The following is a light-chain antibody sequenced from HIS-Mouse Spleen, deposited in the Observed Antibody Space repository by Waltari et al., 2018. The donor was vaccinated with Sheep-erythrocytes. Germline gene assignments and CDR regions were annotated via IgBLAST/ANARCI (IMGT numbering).Light chain of an antibody. Sequence: QSVLTQPPSASGTPGQRVTISCSGSSSNIGSNYVYWYQQLPGTAPKLLIYRNNPRPSGVPARFSGSTSGTSASLAISGLRSEDEADYYCAAWDDSLSGPVFGGGTKLTVL. CDR1: SSNIGSNY. V-gene: IGLV1-47*01. J-gene: IGLJ3*02. CDR2: RNN. CDR3: AAWDDSLSGPV.